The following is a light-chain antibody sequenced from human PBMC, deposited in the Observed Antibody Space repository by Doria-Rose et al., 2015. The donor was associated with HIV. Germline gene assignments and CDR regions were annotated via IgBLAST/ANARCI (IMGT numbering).Light chain of an antibody. CDR3: QSYDSRLSVYV. CDR2: GNT. J-gene: IGLJ1*01. CDR1: SSNIGAGFD. V-gene: IGLV1-40*01. Sequence: QSVVTQPPSVSGAPRQRVAISCTVSSSNIGAGFDANWYQQFTGTAPKLLIHGNTNRPSGVPDRFSCSKSGTSASLAISGLRAEDEADYYCQSYDSRLSVYVFGTGTKVTVL.